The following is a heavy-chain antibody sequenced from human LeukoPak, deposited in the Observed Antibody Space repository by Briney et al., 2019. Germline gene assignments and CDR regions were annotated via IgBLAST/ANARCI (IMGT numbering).Heavy chain of an antibody. J-gene: IGHJ4*02. CDR3: AKGGYYGSGSYYNAR. V-gene: IGHV3-11*04. CDR1: GFTFSDYY. CDR2: ISISGSTI. Sequence: GGSLRLSCAASGFTFSDYYMSWIRQAPGKGLEWISYISISGSTIYYADSVKGRFTISRDNAKNSLYLQMNSLRAEDTAVYYCAKGGYYGSGSYYNARWGQGTLVTVSS. D-gene: IGHD3-10*01.